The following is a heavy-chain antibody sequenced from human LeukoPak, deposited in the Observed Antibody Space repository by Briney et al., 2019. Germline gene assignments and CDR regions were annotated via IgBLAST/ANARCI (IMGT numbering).Heavy chain of an antibody. CDR1: GFTFSSYA. CDR3: ARDYYDSSGLARFDP. Sequence: GGSLRLSCAASGFTFSSYAMHWVRQATGKGLEWVAVIWYDGSNKYYADSVKGRFTISRDNSKNTLYLQMNSLRAEDTAVYYCARDYYDSSGLARFDPWGQGTLVTVSS. J-gene: IGHJ5*02. V-gene: IGHV3-33*08. D-gene: IGHD3-22*01. CDR2: IWYDGSNK.